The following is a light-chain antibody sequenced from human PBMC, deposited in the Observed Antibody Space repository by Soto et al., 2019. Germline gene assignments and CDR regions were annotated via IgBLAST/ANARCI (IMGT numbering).Light chain of an antibody. CDR1: SNDVGGYDY. J-gene: IGLJ2*01. Sequence: QSVLTQPAPVSGSPGQSITISCTGTSNDVGGYDYVTWYQHHPGKAPKLMIYDVSNRPSGISDRFSASKSGNTASLSISGVQAEDEAHYYCSSYTSRATLVFGGGTKLTVL. CDR2: DVS. V-gene: IGLV2-14*03. CDR3: SSYTSRATLV.